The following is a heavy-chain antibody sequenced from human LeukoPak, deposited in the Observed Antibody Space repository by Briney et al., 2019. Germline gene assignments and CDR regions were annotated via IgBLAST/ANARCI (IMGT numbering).Heavy chain of an antibody. J-gene: IGHJ3*02. V-gene: IGHV3-21*01. CDR2: ISSSSSYI. CDR3: ARVFSIVANAFDI. CDR1: GFTFSSYS. Sequence: PGGSLRLSCAASGFTFSSYSMNWVRQAPGKGLEWVSSISSSSSYIYYADSVKGRFTISRDNAKNSLYLQMNSLRAEDTAVYYCARVFSIVANAFDIWGQGTMVTVSS. D-gene: IGHD5-12*01.